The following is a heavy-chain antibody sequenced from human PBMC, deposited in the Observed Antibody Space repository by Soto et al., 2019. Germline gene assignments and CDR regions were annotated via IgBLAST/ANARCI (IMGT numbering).Heavy chain of an antibody. CDR3: ARELVHGYLDI. D-gene: IGHD2-8*02. CDR2: INLDGTKT. V-gene: IGHV3-74*01. J-gene: IGHJ4*02. Sequence: EVQLVEAGGGLVRPGGSLKLSCAASGFMFGAHWMHWVRQGPDKGLVFVARINLDGTKTNYADFVEGRFTISRDNAKKTLYLEMNSLRGDDTAVYFCARELVHGYLDIWGQGDLVTVSS. CDR1: GFMFGAHW.